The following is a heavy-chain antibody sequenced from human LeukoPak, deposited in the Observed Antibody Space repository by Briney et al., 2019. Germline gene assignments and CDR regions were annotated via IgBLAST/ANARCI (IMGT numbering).Heavy chain of an antibody. CDR2: INPNSGAT. D-gene: IGHD1-26*01. CDR1: GYTFTAYY. CDR3: ARDGNFDY. J-gene: IGHJ4*02. V-gene: IGHV1-2*02. Sequence: ASVKVSCKASGYTFTAYYMHWVRQAPGHGLGWMGWINPNSGATQYAQKFQGRVTMTRDTSISTVYMELSGLKSNDTAVYYCARDGNFDYWGQGTLVTVSS.